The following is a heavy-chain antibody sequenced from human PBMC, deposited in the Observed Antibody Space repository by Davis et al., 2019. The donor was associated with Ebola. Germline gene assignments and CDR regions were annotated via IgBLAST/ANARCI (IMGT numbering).Heavy chain of an antibody. CDR2: INTNTGNP. J-gene: IGHJ5*02. V-gene: IGHV7-4-1*02. CDR3: ARGALVATIKYNWFDP. CDR1: GYTFNSYA. Sequence: AASVKVSCKASGYTFNSYAMNWVRQAPGQGLEWMGWINTNTGNPTYAQGFTGRFVFSLDTSVSTAYLQISSLKAEDTAVYYCARGALVATIKYNWFDPWGQGTLVTVSS. D-gene: IGHD5-12*01.